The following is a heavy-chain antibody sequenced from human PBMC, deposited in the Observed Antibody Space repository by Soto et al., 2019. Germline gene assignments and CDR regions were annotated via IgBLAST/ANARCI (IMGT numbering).Heavy chain of an antibody. CDR1: GGSISSNNW. Sequence: QVQLQESGPGLVKPSETLSLTCAVYGGSISSNNWWSWGRQPPGEGLEWSGEIYHSGTTNYNPSLKSRVTISLDKSNNQFSLMLTSVTAAASAFYYCPRDYQIVVVPTALGSMDVWGQGTTVTVSS. D-gene: IGHD2-2*01. CDR3: PRDYQIVVVPTALGSMDV. V-gene: IGHV4-4*02. J-gene: IGHJ6*02. CDR2: IYHSGTT.